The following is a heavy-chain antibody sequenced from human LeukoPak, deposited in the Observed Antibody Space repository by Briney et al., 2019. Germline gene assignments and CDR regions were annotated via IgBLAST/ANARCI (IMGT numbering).Heavy chain of an antibody. CDR1: GGSVSSGSYY. J-gene: IGHJ5*02. CDR3: ARDHGDYWFDP. Sequence: SETLSLTCTVSGGSVSSGSYYWSWIRQPPGKGLEWIGYIYYSGSTNYNPSLKSRVTISVDTSKNQFSLKLSSVTAAETAVYYCARDHGDYWFDPWGQGTLVTVSS. V-gene: IGHV4-61*01. CDR2: IYYSGST. D-gene: IGHD4-17*01.